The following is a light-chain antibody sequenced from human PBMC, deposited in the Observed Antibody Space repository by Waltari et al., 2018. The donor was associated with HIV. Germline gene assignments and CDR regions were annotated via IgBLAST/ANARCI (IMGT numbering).Light chain of an antibody. J-gene: IGLJ2*01. CDR3: SSYAGSNKLV. V-gene: IGLV2-8*01. CDR1: SSDVGGYNY. Sequence: QSALTQPPSASGSPGQSVTISCTGTSSDVGGYNYVSWYQQQPGNAPKLIIYEVTERPSGVPDRFSGSKSGNTASLTVSGLQAEDEADYYCSSYAGSNKLVFGGGTKLTVV. CDR2: EVT.